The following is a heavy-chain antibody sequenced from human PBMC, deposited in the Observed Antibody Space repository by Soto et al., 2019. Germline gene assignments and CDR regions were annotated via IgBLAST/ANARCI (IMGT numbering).Heavy chain of an antibody. CDR1: GFIFENFG. J-gene: IGHJ5*02. CDR2: ISGSGFKK. V-gene: IGHV3-23*01. D-gene: IGHD1-26*01. Sequence: GWSLRLSCAASGFIFENFGMSWVRQAPGKGLEWISSISGSGFKKYYADSVKGRFTISRDNSKSTVYLELNNLSAEDTAVYHCAKNQGVELVPLATVDWFDPWGQGSVVTVSS. CDR3: AKNQGVELVPLATVDWFDP.